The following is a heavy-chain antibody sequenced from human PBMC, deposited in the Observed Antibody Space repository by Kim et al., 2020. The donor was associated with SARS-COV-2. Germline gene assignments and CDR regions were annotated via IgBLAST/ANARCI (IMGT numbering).Heavy chain of an antibody. CDR1: GGSVSSGAVY. CDR2: IYYSGGT. CDR3: ARNMVDSRGYPLYGMDV. V-gene: IGHV4-31*03. J-gene: IGHJ6*01. Sequence: SETLSLTCTVSGGSVSSGAVYWSWLRQLPGKGLEYIGYIYYSGGTYYNPSLKSRVTTSVDTSKNQVSLKLTSVTAADTAVYYCARNMVDSRGYPLYGMDV. D-gene: IGHD3-22*01.